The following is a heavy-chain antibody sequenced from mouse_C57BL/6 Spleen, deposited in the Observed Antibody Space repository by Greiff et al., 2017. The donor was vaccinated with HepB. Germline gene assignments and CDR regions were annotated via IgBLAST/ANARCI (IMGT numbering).Heavy chain of an antibody. D-gene: IGHD1-1*01. J-gene: IGHJ1*03. V-gene: IGHV1-53*01. Sequence: QVQLQQPGTELVKPGASVKLSCKASGYTFTSYWMHWVKQRPGQGLEWIGNINPSNGGTNYNEKFQSKATLTVDKSSSTAYMQLSSLTSEDSAVYYCARGDCGSSSWYFDVWGTGTTVTVSS. CDR1: GYTFTSYW. CDR2: INPSNGGT. CDR3: ARGDCGSSSWYFDV.